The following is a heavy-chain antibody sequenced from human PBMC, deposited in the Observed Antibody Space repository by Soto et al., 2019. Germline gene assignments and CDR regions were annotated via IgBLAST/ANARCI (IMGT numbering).Heavy chain of an antibody. D-gene: IGHD3-22*01. CDR2: IYTGGST. V-gene: IGHV4-4*07. Sequence: SETLSLTCTVSGGSVSSYYWNWIRQPAGKGMEWIGRIYTGGSTNYNPSLKSRVTISVDTSKKQFSLKLRSVTAADTAVYFCARGKSGYYPYFDNWGQGTLVTVSS. CDR1: GGSVSSYY. J-gene: IGHJ4*02. CDR3: ARGKSGYYPYFDN.